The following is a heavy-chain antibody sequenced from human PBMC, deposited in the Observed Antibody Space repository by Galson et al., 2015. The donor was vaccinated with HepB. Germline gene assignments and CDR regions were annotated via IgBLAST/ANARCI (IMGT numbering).Heavy chain of an antibody. CDR3: AANKRGYYGTDV. J-gene: IGHJ6*02. V-gene: IGHV3-23*01. CDR2: IRGSGGNT. CDR1: GFTFSSYA. Sequence: SLRLSCAASGFTFSSYAMSWVRQAPGKGLEWVADIRGSGGNTYYADSVKGRFTISRDNSKNTLYLQMNSLRAKDTAVYYCAANKRGYYGTDVWGQGTPVTVSS. D-gene: IGHD2/OR15-2a*01.